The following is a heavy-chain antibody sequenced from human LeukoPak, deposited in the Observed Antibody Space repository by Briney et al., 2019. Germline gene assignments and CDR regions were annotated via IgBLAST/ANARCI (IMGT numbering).Heavy chain of an antibody. CDR2: IYTSGST. CDR1: GGSISSYY. CDR3: AILGGGYGDYSLSYAFDI. D-gene: IGHD4-17*01. Sequence: SETLSLTCTVSGGSISSYYWSWIRQPAGKGLEWIGRIYTSGSTNYNPSLKSRVTMSVDTSKNQFSLKPSSVTAADTAVYYCAILGGGYGDYSLSYAFDIWGQGTMVTVSS. V-gene: IGHV4-4*07. J-gene: IGHJ3*02.